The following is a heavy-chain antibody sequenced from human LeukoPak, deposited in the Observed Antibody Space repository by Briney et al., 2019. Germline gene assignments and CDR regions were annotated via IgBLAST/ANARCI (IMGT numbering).Heavy chain of an antibody. V-gene: IGHV3-48*03. CDR3: ARDDCSNGVCYNDAFDI. J-gene: IGHJ3*02. Sequence: GGSLRLSCAASGITFSVFEMNWVRQAPGKGLEWVSYISSSGSTIYYADSVKGRFTISRDNAKNSLYLQMNSLRAEDTAVYYCARDDCSNGVCYNDAFDIWGQGTMVTVSS. CDR2: ISSSGSTI. CDR1: GITFSVFE. D-gene: IGHD2-8*01.